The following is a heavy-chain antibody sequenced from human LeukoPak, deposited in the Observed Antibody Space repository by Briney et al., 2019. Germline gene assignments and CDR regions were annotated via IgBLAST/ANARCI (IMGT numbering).Heavy chain of an antibody. CDR3: AKDRGSYFPNWFDP. J-gene: IGHJ5*02. Sequence: GGSLRLSCAASGFTFSRYSMNWVRQAPGKGLEWVSSISTSSSYIYYVDSVKGRFTISRDNSKNTLYLQMNSLRAEDTAVYYCAKDRGSYFPNWFDPWGQGTLVTVSS. V-gene: IGHV3-21*04. CDR2: ISTSSSYI. D-gene: IGHD1-26*01. CDR1: GFTFSRYS.